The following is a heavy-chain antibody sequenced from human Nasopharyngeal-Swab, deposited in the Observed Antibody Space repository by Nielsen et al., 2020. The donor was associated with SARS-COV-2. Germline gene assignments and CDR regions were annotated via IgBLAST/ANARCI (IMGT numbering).Heavy chain of an antibody. D-gene: IGHD2-21*01. CDR1: GFTFSSYA. Sequence: GGSLRLSCAASGFTFSSYAMTWVRQAPGKGLEWVSIISGSGDTTYYADSVKDRFTISRDNSKNTLYVQTNSLRVEDTAVYYCAKAPYLRGLDVWGQGTTVTVSS. V-gene: IGHV3-23*01. J-gene: IGHJ6*02. CDR3: AKAPYLRGLDV. CDR2: ISGSGDTT.